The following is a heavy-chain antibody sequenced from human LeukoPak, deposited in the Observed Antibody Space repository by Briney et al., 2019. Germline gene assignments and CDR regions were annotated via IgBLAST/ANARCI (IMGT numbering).Heavy chain of an antibody. V-gene: IGHV1-69*04. D-gene: IGHD3-3*01. CDR1: GGTFSSYA. J-gene: IGHJ6*02. CDR2: IIPIFGIA. CDR3: AREGNWEDFGVVHYYYYYGMDV. Sequence: SVKVSCKASGGTFSSYAISWVRQAPGQGLEWMGRIIPIFGIANYAQKFQGRVTITADKSTSTAYMELSSPRSEDTAVYYCAREGNWEDFGVVHYYYYYGMDVWGQGTTVTVSS.